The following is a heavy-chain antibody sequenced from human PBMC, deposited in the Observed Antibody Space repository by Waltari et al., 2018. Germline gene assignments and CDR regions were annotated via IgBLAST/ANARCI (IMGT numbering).Heavy chain of an antibody. V-gene: IGHV4-39*07. CDR2: IDYSGST. CDR3: ARVVRRDIVVVPAAIRGIGFDP. J-gene: IGHJ5*02. Sequence: QLQLQESGPGLVKPSEPLSLTCTVSGGSISSSSYYWGWIRQPPGKGLEWIGSIDYSGSTYYNPSLKSRVTISVDTSKNQFSLKLSSVTAADTAVYYCARVVRRDIVVVPAAIRGIGFDPWGQGTLSPSPQ. D-gene: IGHD2-2*02. CDR1: GGSISSSSYY.